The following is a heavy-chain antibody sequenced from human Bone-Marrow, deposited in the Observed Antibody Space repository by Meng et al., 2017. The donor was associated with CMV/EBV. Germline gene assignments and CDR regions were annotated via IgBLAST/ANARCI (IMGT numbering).Heavy chain of an antibody. J-gene: IGHJ6*02. Sequence: GGSLRLSCAASGFTFSDYYMSWIRQAPGKGLEWVSYISSSGSTIYYADSVKGRFTISRDNAKNSLYLQMNSLRAEDTAVYYCARTSMVYYYYGMDVWGQGTTVTVSS. D-gene: IGHD3-10*01. V-gene: IGHV3-11*04. CDR1: GFTFSDYY. CDR2: ISSSGSTI. CDR3: ARTSMVYYYYGMDV.